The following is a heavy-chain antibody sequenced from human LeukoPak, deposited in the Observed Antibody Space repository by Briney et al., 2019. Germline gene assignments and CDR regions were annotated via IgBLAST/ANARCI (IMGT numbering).Heavy chain of an antibody. CDR3: AREGDLTIFGVVIFSHDAFDI. CDR1: GFTFSSYA. V-gene: IGHV3-30-3*01. J-gene: IGHJ3*02. Sequence: GRSLRLSCAASGFTFSSYAMHWVRQAPGKGLEWVAVISYDGSNKYYADSVKGRFTISRDNSKNTLYLQMNSLRAEDTAVYYCAREGDLTIFGVVIFSHDAFDIWGQGTMVTVSS. D-gene: IGHD3-3*01. CDR2: ISYDGSNK.